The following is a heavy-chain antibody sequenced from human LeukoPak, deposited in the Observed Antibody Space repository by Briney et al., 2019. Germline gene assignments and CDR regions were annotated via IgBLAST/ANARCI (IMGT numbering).Heavy chain of an antibody. J-gene: IGHJ5*02. CDR1: GFTFSSYW. CDR2: INTDGSST. V-gene: IGHV3-74*01. CDR3: ARVGINYYGSGTYYP. Sequence: GGSLRLSCAASGFTFSSYWMHWVRQAPGKGLVWVSRINTDGSSTSYADSVKGRFTISRDNAKNTLYLQMNSLRAEDTAVYYCARVGINYYGSGTYYPWGQGTLVTVSS. D-gene: IGHD3-10*01.